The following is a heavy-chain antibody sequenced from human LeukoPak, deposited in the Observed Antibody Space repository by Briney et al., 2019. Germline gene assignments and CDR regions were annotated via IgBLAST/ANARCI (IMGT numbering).Heavy chain of an antibody. D-gene: IGHD5-12*01. CDR2: INHSGST. Sequence: SETLSLTCTVSGGSISSSSYYWGWIRQPPGKGLEWIGEINHSGSTNYNPSLKSRVTISIDTSKNQFSLRLSSVTAADTAVYYCARGQGGYRERGNLDYWGQGTLVTVSS. CDR1: GGSISSSSYY. CDR3: ARGQGGYRERGNLDY. J-gene: IGHJ4*02. V-gene: IGHV4-39*07.